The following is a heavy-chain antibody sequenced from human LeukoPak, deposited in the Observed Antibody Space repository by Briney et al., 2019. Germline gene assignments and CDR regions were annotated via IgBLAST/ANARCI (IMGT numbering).Heavy chain of an antibody. Sequence: GGSLRLSCAASGFTFSSYAMHWVRQAPGKGLEWVAVISYDGSNKYYADSVKGRFTISRDNSKNTLYLQMNSLRAEDTAVYYCANDRGPHVGYCSGGSCYPCLERRCGMDVWGQGTTVTVSS. J-gene: IGHJ6*02. D-gene: IGHD2-15*01. CDR1: GFTFSSYA. CDR2: ISYDGSNK. CDR3: ANDRGPHVGYCSGGSCYPCLERRCGMDV. V-gene: IGHV3-30-3*02.